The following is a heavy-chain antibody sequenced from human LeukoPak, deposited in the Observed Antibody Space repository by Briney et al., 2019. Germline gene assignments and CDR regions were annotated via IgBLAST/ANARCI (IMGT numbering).Heavy chain of an antibody. J-gene: IGHJ6*02. CDR3: ARDFGVANYYYYYGMDV. D-gene: IGHD3-3*01. V-gene: IGHV1-2*06. CDR1: GYTFTGYY. Sequence: ASVKVSCKASGYTFTGYYMRWVRQAPGQGLEWMGRINPNSGGTNYAQKFQGRVTMTRDTSISTAYMELSRLRSDDTAVYYCARDFGVANYYYYYGMDVWGQGTTVTVSS. CDR2: INPNSGGT.